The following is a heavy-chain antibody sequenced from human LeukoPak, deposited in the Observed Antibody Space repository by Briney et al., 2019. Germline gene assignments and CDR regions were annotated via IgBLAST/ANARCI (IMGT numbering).Heavy chain of an antibody. Sequence: PGGSLRLSCAASGFTFRGFLMSWVRQTPGEGLEWVANIKQDGSEKYYADSVKGRFTISRDNTKNSLSLQMNSLRAEDTAVYYCARAGSNWNYVYWGQGTLVTVSS. J-gene: IGHJ4*02. D-gene: IGHD1-7*01. CDR3: ARAGSNWNYVY. CDR1: GFTFRGFL. CDR2: IKQDGSEK. V-gene: IGHV3-7*01.